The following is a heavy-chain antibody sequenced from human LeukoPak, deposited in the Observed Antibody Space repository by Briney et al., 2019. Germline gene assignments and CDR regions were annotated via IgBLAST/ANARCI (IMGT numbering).Heavy chain of an antibody. CDR3: AKLGHDYDYEYAYGMDV. Sequence: PGGPLRLSCAASGFTFSSYAMSWVRQAPGKGLEWVSGMSGSGGSTYYADSVKGRFTISRDNSKNTLYLQVNSLRAEDTAVYYCAKLGHDYDYEYAYGMDVWGQGTTVTVSS. CDR2: MSGSGGST. V-gene: IGHV3-23*01. CDR1: GFTFSSYA. J-gene: IGHJ6*02. D-gene: IGHD4/OR15-4a*01.